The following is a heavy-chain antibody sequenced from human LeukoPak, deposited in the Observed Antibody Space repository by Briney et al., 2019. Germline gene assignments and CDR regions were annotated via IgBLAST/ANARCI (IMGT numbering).Heavy chain of an antibody. CDR1: GGSISSSSYY. V-gene: IGHV4-39*07. CDR2: IYYSGST. CDR3: ARGSTYYYDSSGYYWDY. D-gene: IGHD3-22*01. Sequence: SETLSLTCTVSGGSISSSSYYWGWIRQPPGKGLEWIGSIYYSGSTYYNPSLKSRVTISVDTSKNQFSLKLSSVTAADTAVYYCARGSTYYYDSSGYYWDYWGQGTLVTVSS. J-gene: IGHJ4*02.